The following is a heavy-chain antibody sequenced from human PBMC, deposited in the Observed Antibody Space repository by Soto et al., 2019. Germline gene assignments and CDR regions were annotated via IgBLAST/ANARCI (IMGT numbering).Heavy chain of an antibody. CDR2: IYYSGST. D-gene: IGHD3-3*01. CDR1: GGSISSGGYY. V-gene: IGHV4-31*03. CDR3: ATTLRDRPDGVGLDY. Sequence: TLSLTCTVSGGSISSGGYYWSWIRHHPGKGLEWIGYIYYSGSTYYNPSLKSRVTISVDTSKNQFSLKLSSVTAADTAVYYCATTLRDRPDGVGLDYWGQGTLVTVSS. J-gene: IGHJ4*02.